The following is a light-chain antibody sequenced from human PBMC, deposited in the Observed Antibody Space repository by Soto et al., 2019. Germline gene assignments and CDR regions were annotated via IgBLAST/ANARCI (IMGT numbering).Light chain of an antibody. CDR2: GSS. CDR3: QQYNNWLS. J-gene: IGKJ4*01. Sequence: EIVMTQSPATLSVSPGETATLSCRASQSVSNNLAWYQQKPGPAPRLLIYGSSTRATGMPARFSGSGSGTEFTLTISSLQSEDFAVYYCQQYNNWLSFGGGTKVEIK. CDR1: QSVSNN. V-gene: IGKV3-15*01.